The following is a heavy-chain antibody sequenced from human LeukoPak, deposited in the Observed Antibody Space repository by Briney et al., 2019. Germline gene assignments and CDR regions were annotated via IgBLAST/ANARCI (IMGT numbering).Heavy chain of an antibody. CDR3: ARGIYKYYDYVWGSYRHEYYFDY. D-gene: IGHD3-16*02. Sequence: PSETLSLTCTVSGGSISSGDYYWSWIRQPPGKGLEWIGYIYYSGSTYYNPSLKSRVTISVDTSKNQFSLKLSSVTAADTAVYYCARGIYKYYDYVWGSYRHEYYFDYWGQGTLVTVSS. CDR2: IYYSGST. CDR1: GGSISSGDYY. J-gene: IGHJ4*02. V-gene: IGHV4-30-4*01.